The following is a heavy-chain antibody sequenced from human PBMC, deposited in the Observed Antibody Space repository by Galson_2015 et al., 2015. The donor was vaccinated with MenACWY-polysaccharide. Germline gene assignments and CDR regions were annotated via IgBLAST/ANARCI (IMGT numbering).Heavy chain of an antibody. CDR1: GFTFSSFW. J-gene: IGHJ2*01. V-gene: IGHV3-7*01. D-gene: IGHD5-18*01. Sequence: SLRLSCAASGFTFSSFWMSWVRQAPGKGLEWVAIIKQDGSEKYYVDSVKGRFSISRDNAKNSLYLQMNSLRSEDTAVYYCARDPLESLGYTRGSVFDLWGRGTHVTVSS. CDR2: IKQDGSEK. CDR3: ARDPLESLGYTRGSVFDL.